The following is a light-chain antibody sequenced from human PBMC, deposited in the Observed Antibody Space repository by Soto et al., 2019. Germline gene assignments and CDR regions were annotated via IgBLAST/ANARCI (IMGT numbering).Light chain of an antibody. J-gene: IGKJ4*01. CDR3: QQYYSYPLT. CDR1: QGISSW. V-gene: IGKV1-12*01. Sequence: DIQMTQSPSSVAASAGGRCTITCRASQGISSWLAWYQQKPGKAPKLLIYAASSLQSGVPSRFSGSGSGTDFTLTISCLQSEDFATYYCQQYYSYPLTFGGGTKVDIK. CDR2: AAS.